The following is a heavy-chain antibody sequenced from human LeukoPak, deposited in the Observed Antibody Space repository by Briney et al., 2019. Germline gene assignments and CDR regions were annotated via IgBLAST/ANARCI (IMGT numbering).Heavy chain of an antibody. CDR2: IIPFFCTT. J-gene: IGHJ6*03. CDR3: ASGAMVNSGSYCPPTWQRYYYYMDV. D-gene: IGHD1-26*01. V-gene: IGHV1-69*05. CDR1: VGTFSSYA. Sequence: SVNVSCKSSVGTFSSYASSWVRQAPGQGLEWMGGIIPFFCTTDYAQKFQGRVTITTDESTSTAYMEMSSLRSEDTAVYYCASGAMVNSGSYCPPTWQRYYYYMDVWGKGTTVTVSS.